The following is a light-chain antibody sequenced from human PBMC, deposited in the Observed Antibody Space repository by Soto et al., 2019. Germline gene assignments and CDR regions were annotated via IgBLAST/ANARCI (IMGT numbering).Light chain of an antibody. CDR3: QQCSDWPPLT. V-gene: IGKV3-11*01. Sequence: EIVLTKSQGTLSLSPGERATLSCRASQSVSSYLAWYQQKPGQAPRLLIYDASKRDTGIPARFSGSGSGTDFTLTINILEPEDFAVYYCQQCSDWPPLTFVGGTKVEIK. CDR2: DAS. J-gene: IGKJ4*01. CDR1: QSVSSY.